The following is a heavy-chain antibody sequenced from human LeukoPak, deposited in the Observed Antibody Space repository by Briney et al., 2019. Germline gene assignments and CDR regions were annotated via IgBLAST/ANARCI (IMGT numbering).Heavy chain of an antibody. CDR3: ARDLLGACFDF. CDR2: INPSGGST. CDR1: GYPFTAYY. Sequence: GASVKVSCKAFGYPFTAYYMYWVRQAPGQGPEWMGIINPSGGSTSYAQKFQGRVTMTRDMSTNTVYMELSSLRSDDTAVYYCARDLLGACFDFWGQGTLVTVSS. V-gene: IGHV1-46*01. J-gene: IGHJ4*02. D-gene: IGHD1-26*01.